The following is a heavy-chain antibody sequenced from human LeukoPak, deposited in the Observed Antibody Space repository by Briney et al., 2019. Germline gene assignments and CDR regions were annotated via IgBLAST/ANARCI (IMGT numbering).Heavy chain of an antibody. CDR1: GYTLTELS. J-gene: IGHJ3*02. V-gene: IGHV1-24*01. D-gene: IGHD3-10*01. CDR2: FDPEDGET. CDR3: ASRVSDYGSGSFESDAFDI. Sequence: ASVKVSCKVSGYTLTELSMHWVRQAPGKGLEWMGGFDPEDGETIYAQKFQGRVTMTTDTSTSTAYMELRSLRSDDTAVYYCASRVSDYGSGSFESDAFDIWGQGTMVTVSS.